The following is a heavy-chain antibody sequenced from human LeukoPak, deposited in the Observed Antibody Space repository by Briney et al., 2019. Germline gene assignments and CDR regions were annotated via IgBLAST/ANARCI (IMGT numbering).Heavy chain of an antibody. CDR3: AKVFDCSGGSCHYYFDY. CDR1: VFTFSSYC. V-gene: IGHV3-30*18. CDR2: ISYDGSNK. D-gene: IGHD2-15*01. Sequence: GGSLRLSCAASVFTFSSYCMHWVRQAPGKGLEWVAVISYDGSNKYYADSVKGRFTISRDNSKNTLYLQMNSLRAEDTAVYYCAKVFDCSGGSCHYYFDYWGQGTLVTVSS. J-gene: IGHJ4*02.